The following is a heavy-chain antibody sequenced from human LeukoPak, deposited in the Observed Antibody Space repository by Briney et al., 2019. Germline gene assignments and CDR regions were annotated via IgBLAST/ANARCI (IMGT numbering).Heavy chain of an antibody. CDR3: ARIFSYYFDY. J-gene: IGHJ4*02. V-gene: IGHV4-38-2*01. Sequence: PSETLSLTCAVSGYSISSGYYWGWIRQPPGKGLEWIGSIYHSGSTYYNPSLKSRVTIPVDTSKNQFSLKLSSVTAADTAVYYCARIFSYYFDYWGQGTLVTVSS. CDR1: GYSISSGYY. D-gene: IGHD2-15*01. CDR2: IYHSGST.